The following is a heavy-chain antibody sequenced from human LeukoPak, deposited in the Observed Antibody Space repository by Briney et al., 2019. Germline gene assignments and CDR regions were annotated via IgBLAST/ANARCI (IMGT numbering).Heavy chain of an antibody. CDR1: GYSFTSYW. Sequence: GESLKISCKDSGYSFTSYWIGWVRQMPGKGLEWMGIIYPGDSDTRYSPSFQGQVTISADKSISTAYLQWSSLKASDTAMYYCARSWSGSYSGGASDIWGQGTMVTVSS. D-gene: IGHD1-26*01. V-gene: IGHV5-51*01. CDR3: ARSWSGSYSGGASDI. CDR2: IYPGDSDT. J-gene: IGHJ3*02.